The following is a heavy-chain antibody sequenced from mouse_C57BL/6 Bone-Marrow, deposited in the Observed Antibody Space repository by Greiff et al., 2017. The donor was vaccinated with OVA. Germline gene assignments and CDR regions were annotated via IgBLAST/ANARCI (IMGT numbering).Heavy chain of an antibody. Sequence: QVQLQQPGAELVKPGASVKLSCKASGYTFTSYWMQWVKQRPGQGLEWIGEIDPSASYTNYNQKFKGKATLTVDTSSSTAYMQLSSLTSEDSAVYYCASPHYGPDYWGQGTTLTVSS. CDR1: GYTFTSYW. D-gene: IGHD1-1*01. CDR2: IDPSASYT. V-gene: IGHV1-50*01. J-gene: IGHJ2*01. CDR3: ASPHYGPDY.